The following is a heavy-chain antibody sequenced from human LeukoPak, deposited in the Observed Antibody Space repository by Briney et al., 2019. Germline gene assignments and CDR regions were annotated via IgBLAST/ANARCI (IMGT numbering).Heavy chain of an antibody. Sequence: ASVKVSCKASGYTFTSYGISWVRQAPRQGLEWMGWISAYNGNTNYAQKLQGRVTMTTDTSTSTAYMELRSLRSDDTAVYYCARSLVAIVVVPAAIPPNWFDPWGQGTLVTVSS. J-gene: IGHJ5*02. CDR2: ISAYNGNT. CDR1: GYTFTSYG. CDR3: ARSLVAIVVVPAAIPPNWFDP. D-gene: IGHD2-2*02. V-gene: IGHV1-18*04.